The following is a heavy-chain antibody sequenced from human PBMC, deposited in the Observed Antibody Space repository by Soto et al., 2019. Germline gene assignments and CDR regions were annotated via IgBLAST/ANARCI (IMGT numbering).Heavy chain of an antibody. CDR2: IYYSGST. CDR3: ARESSGYYGQTHDDAFDI. V-gene: IGHV4-59*01. CDR1: GGSISSYY. D-gene: IGHD3-22*01. J-gene: IGHJ3*02. Sequence: SETLSLTCTVSGGSISSYYWSWIRQPPGKGLEWIGYIYYSGSTNYSPSLKSRVTISVDTSKNQFSLKLSSVTAADTAVYYCARESSGYYGQTHDDAFDIWGQGTMVTVSS.